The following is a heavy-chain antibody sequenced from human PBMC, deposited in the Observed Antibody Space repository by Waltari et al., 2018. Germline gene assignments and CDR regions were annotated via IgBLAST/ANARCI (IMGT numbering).Heavy chain of an antibody. CDR1: GFTFRSHS. CDR3: ARDGYYYDSSGYLR. J-gene: IGHJ4*02. V-gene: IGHV3-21*01. Sequence: EVQLVESGGGLVKPGGSLRLSCAASGFTFRSHSMHWVRQAPGKGLEWVSSISSSSSYIYYADSVKGRFTISRDNAKNSLYLQMNSLRAEDTAVYYCARDGYYYDSSGYLRWGQGTLVTVSS. D-gene: IGHD3-22*01. CDR2: ISSSSSYI.